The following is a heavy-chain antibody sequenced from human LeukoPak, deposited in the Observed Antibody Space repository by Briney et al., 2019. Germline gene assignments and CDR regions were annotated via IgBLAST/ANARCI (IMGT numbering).Heavy chain of an antibody. CDR2: IYATGST. CDR1: GGSISSGGHY. V-gene: IGHV4-61*02. D-gene: IGHD6-6*01. CDR3: ARGPVPYYFDY. J-gene: IGHJ4*02. Sequence: SETLSLTCTVSGGSISSGGHYWSWIRQPAGKGLEYLGRIYATGSTNYNPSLRSRVTISADTSMNHFSLKLSSVTAADTAVYYCARGPVPYYFDYWGQGTLVTVSS.